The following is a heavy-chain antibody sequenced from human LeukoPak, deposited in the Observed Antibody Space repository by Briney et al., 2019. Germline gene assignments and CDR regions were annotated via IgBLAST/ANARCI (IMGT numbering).Heavy chain of an antibody. CDR1: GFTFSSYG. CDR2: IWYDGSNK. J-gene: IGHJ4*02. Sequence: GGSLRLSCAASGFTFSSYGMHLVRQAPGKGLEWVAVIWYDGSNKYYADSVKGRFTISRDNSKNTLYLQMNSLRAEDTAVYYCTRSLPGVIFDYWGQGTLVTVSS. CDR3: TRSLPGVIFDY. D-gene: IGHD3-3*01. V-gene: IGHV3-33*01.